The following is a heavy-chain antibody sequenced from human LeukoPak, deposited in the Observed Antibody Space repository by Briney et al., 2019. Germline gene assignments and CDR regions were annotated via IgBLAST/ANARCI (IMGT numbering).Heavy chain of an antibody. CDR3: ARVPYYDFWSGYLDY. D-gene: IGHD3-3*01. V-gene: IGHV3-21*01. CDR1: GFTFSSYS. J-gene: IGHJ4*02. CDR2: ISSGSSYI. Sequence: GRSLRLSCAASGFTFSSYSMNWVRQAPGKGLEWVSSISSGSSYIYYADSVKGRFTIARDNAKNSLYLQMNSLRAEDTAVYYCARVPYYDFWSGYLDYWGQGTLVTVSS.